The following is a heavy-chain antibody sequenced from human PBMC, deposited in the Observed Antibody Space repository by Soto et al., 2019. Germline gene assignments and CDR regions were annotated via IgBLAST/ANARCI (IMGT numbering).Heavy chain of an antibody. CDR3: ARGYGGYFHWFDP. V-gene: IGHV1-3*01. CDR1: GYTFTSYA. CDR2: INAGNGNT. D-gene: IGHD4-17*01. J-gene: IGHJ5*02. Sequence: QVQLVQSGAEVKKPGASVKVSCKASGYTFTSYAMHWVRQAPGQRPEWMGWINAGNGNTKYSQKFQGRVTITRDTSASTAYMDLSSLRSEDTAVYYCARGYGGYFHWFDPWGQGTLVTVSS.